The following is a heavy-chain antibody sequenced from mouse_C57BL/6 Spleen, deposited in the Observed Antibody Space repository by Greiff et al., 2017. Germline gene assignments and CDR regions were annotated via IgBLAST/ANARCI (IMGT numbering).Heavy chain of an antibody. J-gene: IGHJ3*01. Sequence: QVQLQQPGAELVKPGASVKMSCKASGYTFTSYWITWVKQRPGQGLEWIGDIYPGSGSTNYNEKFKSKATLTVDPSSSTAYMQLTSLTSEYSAVYYCARDYYYGSSLFAYWGQVTLVTVSA. CDR3: ARDYYYGSSLFAY. D-gene: IGHD1-1*01. CDR1: GYTFTSYW. V-gene: IGHV1-55*01. CDR2: IYPGSGST.